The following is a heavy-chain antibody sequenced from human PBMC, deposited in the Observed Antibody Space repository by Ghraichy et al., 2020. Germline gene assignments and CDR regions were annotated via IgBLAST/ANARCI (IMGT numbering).Heavy chain of an antibody. CDR3: VNGADVLYSSSWYNLR. D-gene: IGHD6-13*01. J-gene: IGHJ4*02. CDR2: ISGSGGST. CDR1: GFTFRSYA. V-gene: IGHV3-23*01. Sequence: GGSLRLSCAASGFTFRSYAMSWVRQAPGKGLEWVSGISGSGGSTYYADSLKGRFIISRDNSKNTLYLQMNSLRAEDTAVYYCVNGADVLYSSSWYNLRWGQGTLVTVSS.